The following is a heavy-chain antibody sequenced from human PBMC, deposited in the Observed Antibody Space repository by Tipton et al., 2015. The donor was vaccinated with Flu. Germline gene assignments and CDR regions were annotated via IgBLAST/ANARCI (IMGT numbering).Heavy chain of an antibody. CDR1: GFIVSTNY. J-gene: IGHJ6*02. V-gene: IGHV3-53*01. Sequence: QLVQSGGGLIQPGGSLRLSCAASGFIVSTNYMSWVRQAPGKGLEWVSIIYTDGSTYYADSVKGRLTISRDNSKNTLYLQMNSLRAEDTAMYYCTRVWENLRFYNMDVWGQGTTVTVSS. CDR3: TRVWENLRFYNMDV. CDR2: IYTDGST. D-gene: IGHD3-10*01.